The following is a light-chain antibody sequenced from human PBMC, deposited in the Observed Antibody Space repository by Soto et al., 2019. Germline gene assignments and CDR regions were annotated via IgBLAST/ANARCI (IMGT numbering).Light chain of an antibody. J-gene: IGLJ3*02. CDR3: QTWGTGPWV. CDR2: LNSDGSH. V-gene: IGLV4-69*01. CDR1: SGHSSYA. Sequence: QSVLTQSPSASASLGASVKRTCTLSSGHSSYAIAWHQQKPEKGPRYLMKLNSDGSHSKGDGIPDRFSGSSSGAERYLTISSLQSEDEADYYCQTWGTGPWVFGGGTKLTVL.